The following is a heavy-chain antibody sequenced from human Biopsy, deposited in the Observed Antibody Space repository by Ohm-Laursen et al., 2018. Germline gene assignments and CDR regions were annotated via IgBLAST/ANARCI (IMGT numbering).Heavy chain of an antibody. D-gene: IGHD2/OR15-2a*01. CDR1: GGSISSDY. CDR2: IYYSGST. Sequence: TLSLTCTTSGGSISSDYWSWIRQTPGKGLERIGYIYYSGSTNYNPSLKSRVTISVDTSKNQFSLRLNSVTAADTAVYYCARATNSTGWPYYYFYGMDVWGQGTTVTVSS. V-gene: IGHV4-59*01. J-gene: IGHJ6*02. CDR3: ARATNSTGWPYYYFYGMDV.